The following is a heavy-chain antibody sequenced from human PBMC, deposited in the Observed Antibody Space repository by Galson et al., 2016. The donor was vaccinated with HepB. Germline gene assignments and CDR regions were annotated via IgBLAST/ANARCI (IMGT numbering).Heavy chain of an antibody. V-gene: IGHV2-5*02. Sequence: PALVTPTQTLTLTCTFSGFSLSTGGVGVGWILQPPGKALEWLALIYWDDDKRYRPSLKSRLSITKDTSKNQVVLTMTNMDPVDTATYYCVDFRIRIKFGGVFQHWGQGTLVTVSS. CDR2: IYWDDDK. D-gene: IGHD3-16*01. CDR3: VDFRIRIKFGGVFQH. CDR1: GFSLSTGGVG. J-gene: IGHJ1*01.